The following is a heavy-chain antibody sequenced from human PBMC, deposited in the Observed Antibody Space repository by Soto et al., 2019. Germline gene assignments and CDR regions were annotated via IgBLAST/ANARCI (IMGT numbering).Heavy chain of an antibody. D-gene: IGHD3-22*01. CDR3: ARMLAVNYYYYYVDV. J-gene: IGHJ6*03. Sequence: KESGPVLVKPTETLTLTCTVSGFSLRNARMGVSWIRQPPGKALEWLAHILSSDEKSYNTSLKGRLTLSQDTSKSQVVLTMTNMDPVGTATYFCARMLAVNYYYYYVDVWGEGTTVTVSS. CDR1: GFSLRNARMG. V-gene: IGHV2-26*01. CDR2: ILSSDEK.